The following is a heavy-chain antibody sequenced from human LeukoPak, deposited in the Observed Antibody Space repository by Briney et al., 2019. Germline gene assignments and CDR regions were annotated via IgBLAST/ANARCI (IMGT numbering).Heavy chain of an antibody. J-gene: IGHJ4*02. D-gene: IGHD3-16*02. CDR3: ARGWLSYYFDY. Sequence: GGSLRLSCAASGFTVSSNYMSWVRQAPGKGLEWVSVIYSGGSTYYADSVKGRFTISRDNSKNTLYLQMNSLRADDTAVYYCARGWLSYYFDYWGQGTLSPSPQ. CDR2: IYSGGST. V-gene: IGHV3-53*01. CDR1: GFTVSSNY.